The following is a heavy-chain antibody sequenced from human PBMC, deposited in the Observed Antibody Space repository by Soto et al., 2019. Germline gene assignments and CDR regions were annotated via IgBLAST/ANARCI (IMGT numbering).Heavy chain of an antibody. V-gene: IGHV3-73*01. CDR1: GFTFSGSA. CDR2: IRSKANSYAT. J-gene: IGHJ4*02. Sequence: GGSLRLSCAASGFTFSGSAMHWVRQASGKGLEWVGRIRSKANSYATAYAASVKGRFTISRDDSKNTAYLQMNSLKTEDTAVYYCTRLVGVAAAGKYDYWGQGTLVTVSS. CDR3: TRLVGVAAAGKYDY. D-gene: IGHD6-13*01.